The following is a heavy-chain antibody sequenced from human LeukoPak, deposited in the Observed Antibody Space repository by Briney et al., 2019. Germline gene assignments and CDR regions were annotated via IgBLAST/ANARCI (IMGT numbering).Heavy chain of an antibody. D-gene: IGHD4-17*01. J-gene: IGHJ4*02. Sequence: GGSLRLSCAAPGFTFSSYAMSWVRQAPGKGLEWVSAISGSGGSTYCADSVKGRFTISRDNSKNTLYLQMNSLRAEDTAVYYCAKDKDYGDYGFDYWGQGTLVTVSS. CDR1: GFTFSSYA. CDR2: ISGSGGST. V-gene: IGHV3-23*01. CDR3: AKDKDYGDYGFDY.